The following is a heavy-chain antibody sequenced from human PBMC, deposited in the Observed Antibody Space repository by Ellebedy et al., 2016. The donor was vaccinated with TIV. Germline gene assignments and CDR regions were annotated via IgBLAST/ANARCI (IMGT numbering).Heavy chain of an antibody. CDR1: GFTFSSYD. V-gene: IGHV3-30*18. CDR2: ISYDANNK. J-gene: IGHJ4*02. D-gene: IGHD3-10*01. Sequence: GESLKISCAASGFTFSSYDMHWVRQAPGKGLEWVALISYDANNKYYADSVKGRFTISRDSSKNTLYLQMNSLRVEDTAIYFCAKDSGRSGWISDYWGQGTLVTVSS. CDR3: AKDSGRSGWISDY.